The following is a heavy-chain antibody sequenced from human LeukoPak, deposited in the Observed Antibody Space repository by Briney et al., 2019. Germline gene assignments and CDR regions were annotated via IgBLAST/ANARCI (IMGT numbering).Heavy chain of an antibody. CDR2: IYYSGST. Sequence: PSETLSLTCTVSGGSISSYYWSWIQQPPGKGLEWIGYIYYSGSTNYNPSLKSRVTISVDTSKNQFSLKLSSVTAADTAVYYCARRYGSGSYYKRNYWYFDLWGRGTLVTVSS. D-gene: IGHD3-10*01. V-gene: IGHV4-59*08. J-gene: IGHJ2*01. CDR1: GGSISSYY. CDR3: ARRYGSGSYYKRNYWYFDL.